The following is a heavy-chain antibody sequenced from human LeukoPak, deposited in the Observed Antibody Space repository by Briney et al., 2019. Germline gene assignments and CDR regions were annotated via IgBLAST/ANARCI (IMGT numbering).Heavy chain of an antibody. D-gene: IGHD2-15*01. J-gene: IGHJ6*02. CDR3: ARGIANCSGLRCYYYYGMDV. CDR2: IYTSGST. V-gene: IGHV4-4*07. CDR1: GGSISSYY. Sequence: SETLSLTRTVSGGSISSYYWSWIRQPAGKGLEGIGRIYTSGSTNYNPSLKSRVTMSADTSKNQFSLKLSSVTAADTAVYYCARGIANCSGLRCYYYYGMDVWGQGTTVTVSS.